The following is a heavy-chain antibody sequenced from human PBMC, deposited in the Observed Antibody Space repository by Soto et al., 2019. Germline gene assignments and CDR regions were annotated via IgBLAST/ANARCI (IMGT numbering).Heavy chain of an antibody. CDR2: MNPNSGNT. CDR1: GYTFTSYD. J-gene: IGHJ6*02. CDR3: ARGIGSSWYYYYYGMDV. D-gene: IGHD6-13*01. Sequence: ASVKVSCKASGYTFTSYDINWVRQATGQGLEWMGWMNPNSGNTGYAQKFQGRVTMTRNTSISTAYMELSSLRSEDTAVYYCARGIGSSWYYYYYGMDVWGQVTTVTVSS. V-gene: IGHV1-8*01.